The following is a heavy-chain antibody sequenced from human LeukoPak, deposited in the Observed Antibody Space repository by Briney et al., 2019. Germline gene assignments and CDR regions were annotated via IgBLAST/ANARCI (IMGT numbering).Heavy chain of an antibody. V-gene: IGHV3-9*01. CDR3: ARVPARVMEYYFDY. J-gene: IGHJ4*02. Sequence: PGGSLRLSCAASGFTFDDYAMHWVRQAPGKGLEWVSGISWNSGSIGYADSVKGRFTISRDNAKNSLYLQMNSLRAEDTAVYYCARVPARVMEYYFDYWGQGTLVTVSS. CDR1: GFTFDDYA. D-gene: IGHD2-21*01. CDR2: ISWNSGSI.